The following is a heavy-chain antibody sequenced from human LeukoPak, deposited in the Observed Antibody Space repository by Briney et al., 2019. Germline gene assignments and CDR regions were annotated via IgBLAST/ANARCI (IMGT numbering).Heavy chain of an antibody. D-gene: IGHD2-15*01. J-gene: IGHJ6*03. CDR3: AKQMVERPHYYYMDV. CDR2: IQDDESNK. V-gene: IGHV3-30*02. Sequence: GGSLRLSCAASGFIFSSFGMHWVRQAPGKGLEWVAFIQDDESNKFYADSVKGRFTISRDNSKNTLFLQMNSLRPEDTALYYCAKQMVERPHYYYMDVWGKGTTVTISS. CDR1: GFIFSSFG.